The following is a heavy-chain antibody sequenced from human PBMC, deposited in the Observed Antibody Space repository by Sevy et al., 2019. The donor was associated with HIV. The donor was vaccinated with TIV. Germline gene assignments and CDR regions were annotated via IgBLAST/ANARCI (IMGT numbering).Heavy chain of an antibody. D-gene: IGHD5-12*01. CDR1: GGSISSYH. J-gene: IGHJ4*02. V-gene: IGHV4-59*08. CDR2: IYYSGST. Sequence: SETLSLTCTVSGGSISSYHWSWIRQPPGKGLEWIGYIYYSGSTNYNPSLKSRVTISVDTSKNQFSLKLSSVTAADTAVYYCARHTDGYNPLDYWGQGTLVTVSS. CDR3: ARHTDGYNPLDY.